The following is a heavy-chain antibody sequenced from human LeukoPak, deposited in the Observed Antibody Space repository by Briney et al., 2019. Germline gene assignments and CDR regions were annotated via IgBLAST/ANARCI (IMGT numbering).Heavy chain of an antibody. D-gene: IGHD2-2*01. Sequence: ASVKGSCKASGYTFTIYGISWVRQAPGQGLEWMGWISAYNGNTNYAQKLQGRVTMTTDTSTSTAYMELRSLRSDDTAVYYCARDDIVVVPAAMGFDYWGQGTLVTVSS. V-gene: IGHV1-18*04. CDR1: GYTFTIYG. J-gene: IGHJ4*02. CDR2: ISAYNGNT. CDR3: ARDDIVVVPAAMGFDY.